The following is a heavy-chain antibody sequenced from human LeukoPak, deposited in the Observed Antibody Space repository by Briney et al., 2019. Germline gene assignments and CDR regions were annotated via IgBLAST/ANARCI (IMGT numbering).Heavy chain of an antibody. CDR1: GFTFGNYA. Sequence: GGSLRLSCVVSGFTFGNYAMSWVRQAPGQGLEWVAVISYDGSNKYYADSVKGRFTISRDNSKNTLYLQMNSLRAEDTAVYYCARHKYSSSWYGPFDYWGQGTLVTVSS. CDR3: ARHKYSSSWYGPFDY. J-gene: IGHJ4*02. D-gene: IGHD6-13*01. V-gene: IGHV3-30-3*01. CDR2: ISYDGSNK.